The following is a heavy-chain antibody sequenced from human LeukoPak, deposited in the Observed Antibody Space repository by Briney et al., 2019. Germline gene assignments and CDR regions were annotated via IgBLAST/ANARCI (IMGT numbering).Heavy chain of an antibody. D-gene: IGHD5-18*01. V-gene: IGHV4-59*01. J-gene: IGHJ4*02. Sequence: SETLSLTCTVSGVSISSYYWSWIRQPPGKGLEWIAYIYYSGSTNYNPSLKSRVTISVDTSKNQLSLKLSSVTAADTAVYYCARAGREGYSYGFVRWFDYWGQGTLVTVSS. CDR1: GVSISSYY. CDR2: IYYSGST. CDR3: ARAGREGYSYGFVRWFDY.